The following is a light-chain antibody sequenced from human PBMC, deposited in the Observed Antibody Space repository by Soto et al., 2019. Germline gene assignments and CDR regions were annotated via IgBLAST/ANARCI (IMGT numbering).Light chain of an antibody. Sequence: QSALTQPASVSGSPGQSITISCTGTSSDVGGYNYVSWYQQDPGKAPKLMIYDVNNRPSGVSNRFSGSKSGNTASLTISGLQAEDEAYYYCSSYTSSSTLAVFGGGNKVTVL. CDR3: SSYTSSSTLAV. CDR2: DVN. V-gene: IGLV2-14*01. J-gene: IGLJ2*01. CDR1: SSDVGGYNY.